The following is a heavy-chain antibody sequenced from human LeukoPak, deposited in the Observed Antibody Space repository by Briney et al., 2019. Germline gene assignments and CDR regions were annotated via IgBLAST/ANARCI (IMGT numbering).Heavy chain of an antibody. D-gene: IGHD5-18*01. V-gene: IGHV6-1*01. CDR2: TYYRSKWYN. J-gene: IGHJ6*02. CDR3: ARDRTAMVHALYYYYGMDV. Sequence: SQTLSLTCAISGDSVSSNSAAWNWIRQSPSRGLEWLGRTYYRSKWYNDYAVSVKSRITINPDTSKNQFSLQLNSVTPEDTAVYYCARDRTAMVHALYYYYGMDVWGQGTTVTVSS. CDR1: GDSVSSNSAA.